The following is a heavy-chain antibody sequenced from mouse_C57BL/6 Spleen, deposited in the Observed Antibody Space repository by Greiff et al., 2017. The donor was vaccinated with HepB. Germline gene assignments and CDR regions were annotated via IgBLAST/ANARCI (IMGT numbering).Heavy chain of an antibody. CDR2: INPSSGYT. Sequence: QVHVKQSGAELAKPGASVKLSCKASGYTFTSYWMHWVKQRPGQGLEWIGYINPSSGYTKYNQKFKDKATLTADKSSSTAYMQLSSLTYEDSAVYYCANYYGSRAYAMDYWGQGTSVTVSS. CDR1: GYTFTSYW. J-gene: IGHJ4*01. CDR3: ANYYGSRAYAMDY. D-gene: IGHD1-1*01. V-gene: IGHV1-7*01.